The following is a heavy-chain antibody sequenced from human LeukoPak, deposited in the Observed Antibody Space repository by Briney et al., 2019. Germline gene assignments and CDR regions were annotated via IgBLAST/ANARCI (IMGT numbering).Heavy chain of an antibody. J-gene: IGHJ3*02. Sequence: ASVKVSCKASGYTFTGNYMHWVRQAPGQGLEWMGWINPKSGGTNYAQKFQGRVTMTRDTSISTVYMELSSLRSDDTAVYYCAREFFDWLFSYAFDIWGQGTMVTVSS. V-gene: IGHV1-2*02. CDR3: AREFFDWLFSYAFDI. CDR2: INPKSGGT. CDR1: GYTFTGNY. D-gene: IGHD3-9*01.